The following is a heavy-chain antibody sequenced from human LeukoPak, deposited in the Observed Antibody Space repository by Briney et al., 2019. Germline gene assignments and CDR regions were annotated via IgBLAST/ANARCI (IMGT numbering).Heavy chain of an antibody. CDR1: GFTFSSYW. CDR2: INSDGSST. Sequence: PGGSLRLSCAASGFTFSSYWMHWVRQAPGKGLVWVSRINSDGSSTSYADSVKGRFTISRDNPKNTLYLQMNSLRAEDTAVYYCARANVAAAVFESWGGQYNWFDPWGQGTLVTVSS. J-gene: IGHJ5*02. CDR3: ARANVAAAVFESWGGQYNWFDP. D-gene: IGHD6-13*01. V-gene: IGHV3-74*01.